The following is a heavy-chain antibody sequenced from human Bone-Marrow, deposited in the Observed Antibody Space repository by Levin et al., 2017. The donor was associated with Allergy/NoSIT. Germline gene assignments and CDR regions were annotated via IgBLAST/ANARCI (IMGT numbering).Heavy chain of an antibody. J-gene: IGHJ4*02. CDR3: TTEGVTTSDY. Sequence: LSLTCAASEFTFANAWMSWVRQAPGKGLEWIGHIKTKAEGATTLFAAPVKDRFTISRDDSKSMVYLHMSSLKTEDTAVYYCTTEGVTTSDYWGQGTQVTVSS. V-gene: IGHV3-15*01. CDR1: EFTFANAW. CDR2: IKTKAEGATT. D-gene: IGHD3-22*01.